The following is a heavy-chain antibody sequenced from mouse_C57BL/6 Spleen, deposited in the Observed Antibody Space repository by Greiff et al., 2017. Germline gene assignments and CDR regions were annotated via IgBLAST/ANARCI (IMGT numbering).Heavy chain of an antibody. V-gene: IGHV1-81*01. CDR2: IYPRSGNT. CDR3: ARAEQAYYGSSSYYFDY. D-gene: IGHD1-1*01. Sequence: QVQLQQSGAELARPGASVKLSCKASGYTFTSYGISWVKQRTGQGLEWIGEIYPRSGNTYYNEKFKGKATLTADKSSSTAYMELRSLTSEDSAVYFCARAEQAYYGSSSYYFDYWGQGTTLTVSS. CDR1: GYTFTSYG. J-gene: IGHJ2*01.